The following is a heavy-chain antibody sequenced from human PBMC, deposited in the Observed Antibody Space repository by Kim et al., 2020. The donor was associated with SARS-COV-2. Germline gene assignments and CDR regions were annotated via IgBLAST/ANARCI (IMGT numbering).Heavy chain of an antibody. D-gene: IGHD4-17*01. CDR3: AKADPDYCDYAFDY. J-gene: IGHJ4*02. Sequence: GGSLRLSCAASGLPFSGYAMCWVRQAPGRGLEWISTINYNGGSTDYADSVKGRFTISRDNSKNTRYLQMNSLRAEDTAVYFCAKADPDYCDYAFDYGGQGTLVTGSS. CDR2: INYNGGST. V-gene: IGHV3-23*01. CDR1: GLPFSGYA.